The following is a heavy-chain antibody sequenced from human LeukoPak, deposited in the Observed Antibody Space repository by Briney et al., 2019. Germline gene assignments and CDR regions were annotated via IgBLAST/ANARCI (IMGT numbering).Heavy chain of an antibody. CDR3: ASSYYDSSGYYDFDY. J-gene: IGHJ4*02. D-gene: IGHD3-22*01. V-gene: IGHV3-30-3*01. CDR2: ISYDGSNK. Sequence: GGSLRLSCAASGFTFSSYAMHWVRQAPGKGLEWVAVISYDGSNKYYADSVKGRFTISRDNSKNTLYLQMNSLRAEDTAVYYCASSYYDSSGYYDFDYWGQGTLVTVSS. CDR1: GFTFSSYA.